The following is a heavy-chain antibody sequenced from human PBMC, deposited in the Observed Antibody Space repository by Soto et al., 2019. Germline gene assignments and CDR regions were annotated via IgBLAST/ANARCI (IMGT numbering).Heavy chain of an antibody. CDR3: ATPRHGDPWNRYYFDY. CDR1: GYTLTELS. CDR2: FDPEDGET. Sequence: GASVKVSCKVSGYTLTELSMHWVRQAPGKGLEWMGGFDPEDGETIYAQKFQGRVTMTEDTSTDTAYMELSSLRSEDTAVYYCATPRHGDPWNRYYFDYWGQGTLVTVFS. D-gene: IGHD4-17*01. V-gene: IGHV1-24*01. J-gene: IGHJ4*02.